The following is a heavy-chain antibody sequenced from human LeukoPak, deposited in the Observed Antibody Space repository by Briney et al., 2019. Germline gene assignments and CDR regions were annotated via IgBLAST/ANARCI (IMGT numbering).Heavy chain of an antibody. CDR2: INHSGST. D-gene: IGHD2-21*02. CDR1: GGSFSGYY. J-gene: IGHJ2*01. CDR3: AREDLTEVATAIYTKAPYWYFDL. Sequence: SETLSLTCAVYGGSFSGYYWSWIRQPPGKGLEWIGEINHSGSTNYNPSLKSRVTISVDTSKNQFSLKLSSVTAADTAVYYCAREDLTEVATAIYTKAPYWYFDLWGRGTLVTVSS. V-gene: IGHV4-34*01.